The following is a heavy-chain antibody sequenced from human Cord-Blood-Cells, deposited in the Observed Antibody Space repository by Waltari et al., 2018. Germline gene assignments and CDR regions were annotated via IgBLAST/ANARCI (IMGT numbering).Heavy chain of an antibody. D-gene: IGHD6-6*01. J-gene: IGHJ4*02. CDR3: ARTTQYSSSSGGYYFDY. CDR2: IYYSGST. V-gene: IGHV4-31*02. Sequence: YIYYSGSTYYNPSLKSRVTISVDTSKNQFSLKLSSVTAAGTAVYYCARTTQYSSSSGGYYFDYWGQGTLVTVSS.